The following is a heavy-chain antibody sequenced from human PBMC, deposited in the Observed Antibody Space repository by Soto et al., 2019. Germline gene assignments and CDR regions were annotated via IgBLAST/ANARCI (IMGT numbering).Heavy chain of an antibody. Sequence: GGSLRLSCAASGFTFSSDAMTWVRQAPGKGLEWVSTIRGSGYYADSVESRFTISRDNSMNTLFLHMNSLRAEDTAIYYCAKGGYTSPFDYWGLGTLVTVSS. CDR2: IRGSG. CDR3: AKGGYTSPFDY. V-gene: IGHV3-23*01. CDR1: GFTFSSDA. D-gene: IGHD5-12*01. J-gene: IGHJ4*02.